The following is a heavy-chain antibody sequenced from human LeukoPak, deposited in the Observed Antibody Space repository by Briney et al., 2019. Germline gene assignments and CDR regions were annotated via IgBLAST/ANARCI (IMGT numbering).Heavy chain of an antibody. V-gene: IGHV4-59*01. CDR1: GGSISSYY. J-gene: IGHJ3*02. Sequence: SETLSLTCTVSGGSISSYYWSWIRQPPGKGLGWIGYIYYSGSTNYNPSLKSRVTISVDTSKNQFSLKLSSVTAADTAVYYCARAVEGAFDIWGQGTMVTVSS. CDR3: ARAVEGAFDI. CDR2: IYYSGST.